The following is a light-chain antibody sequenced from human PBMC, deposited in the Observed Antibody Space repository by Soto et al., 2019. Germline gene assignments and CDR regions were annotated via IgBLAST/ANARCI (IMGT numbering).Light chain of an antibody. CDR2: GAS. J-gene: IGKJ4*01. V-gene: IGKV3-20*01. CDR3: QQYGTSPLT. Sequence: IVLTQSPGTLSLSPGERATLSCRASRAVSSSYLAWYQQKPGQAPRLLIYGASSRATGIPYRFSGSGSGTDFTLTISRLEPEDSAVYSCQQYGTSPLTFGGGTKVEIK. CDR1: RAVSSSY.